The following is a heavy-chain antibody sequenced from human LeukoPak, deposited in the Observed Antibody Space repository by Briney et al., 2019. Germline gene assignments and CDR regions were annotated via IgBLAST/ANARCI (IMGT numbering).Heavy chain of an antibody. CDR2: IIPIFGTA. J-gene: IGHJ5*02. CDR3: ARAGDVAAAGNWFDP. V-gene: IGHV1-69*13. CDR1: GGTFSSYA. Sequence: SVKVSCKASGGTFSSYAISWVRQAPGQGLEWMGGIIPIFGTANYAQKFQGRVTITADESTSTAYMELSSLRSEDTAVYYCARAGDVAAAGNWFDPWGQGTLVTVSS. D-gene: IGHD6-13*01.